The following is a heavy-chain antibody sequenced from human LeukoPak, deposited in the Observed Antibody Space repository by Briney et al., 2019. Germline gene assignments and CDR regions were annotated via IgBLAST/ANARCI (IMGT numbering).Heavy chain of an antibody. V-gene: IGHV4-39*01. D-gene: IGHD2-8*02. Sequence: SETLSLTCTVSGGSISTTNYYWGWIRQPPGKGLEWIGSVYYSGSTYYSPSLKSRITISVDTAKNQFSLNLSSVTAADTAMYYCASRRYYSGVGYGIGDDWGQGTLVTVSS. J-gene: IGHJ4*02. CDR3: ASRRYYSGVGYGIGDD. CDR2: VYYSGST. CDR1: GGSISTTNYY.